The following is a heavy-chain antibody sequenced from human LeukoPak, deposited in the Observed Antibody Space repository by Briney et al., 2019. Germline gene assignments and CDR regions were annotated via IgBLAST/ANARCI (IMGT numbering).Heavy chain of an antibody. D-gene: IGHD6-13*01. Sequence: PGGSLRLSCAASGFTFSSYGMHWVRQAPGKGLEWVAVISYDGSNKYYADSVKGRFTISRDNSKNTLYLQMNSLRAEDTAVYYCAKDYTAAGRDAFDIWGQGTMVTVSS. V-gene: IGHV3-30*18. CDR1: GFTFSSYG. CDR2: ISYDGSNK. J-gene: IGHJ3*02. CDR3: AKDYTAAGRDAFDI.